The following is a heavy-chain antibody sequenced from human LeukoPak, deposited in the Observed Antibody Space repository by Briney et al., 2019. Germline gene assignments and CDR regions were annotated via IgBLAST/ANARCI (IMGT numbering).Heavy chain of an antibody. D-gene: IGHD2-2*01. V-gene: IGHV1-69*05. Sequence: SVYVSCKASGGTFSSYAISWVRQSPGQGVEWMGGIIPIFGTANYAQKFQGRVTITTDESTTTAYLELSSLRSEAPAVYYCSRGPPVVPATIPDYYYYYYMDVWGKGTTVTVSS. CDR3: SRGPPVVPATIPDYYYYYYMDV. CDR1: GGTFSSYA. CDR2: IIPIFGTA. J-gene: IGHJ6*03.